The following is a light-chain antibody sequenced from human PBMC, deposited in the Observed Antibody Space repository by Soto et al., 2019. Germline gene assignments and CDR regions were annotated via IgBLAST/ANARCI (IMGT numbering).Light chain of an antibody. CDR1: KIVSSF. V-gene: IGKV3-11*01. Sequence: EIVLTQSPATLSLSPGERATLSCGAVKIVSSFLAWYHQKPGQAPRHLIYDASNRATGIPARFSGSGSGTDFTLTISSLEPEDFSVYYCQQRSNWPPTFGQGTKLEIK. J-gene: IGKJ2*01. CDR2: DAS. CDR3: QQRSNWPPT.